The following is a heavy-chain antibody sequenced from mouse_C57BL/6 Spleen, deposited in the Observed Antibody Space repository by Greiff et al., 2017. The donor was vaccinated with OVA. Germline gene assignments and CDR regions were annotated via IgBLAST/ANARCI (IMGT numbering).Heavy chain of an antibody. D-gene: IGHD2-10*02. V-gene: IGHV1-64*01. J-gene: IGHJ1*03. CDR1: GYTFTSYW. CDR3: ARAGMVEGYFDV. CDR2: IHPNSGST. Sequence: QVQLQQPGAELVKPGASVKLSCKASGYTFTSYWMHWVKQRPGQGLEWIGMIHPNSGSTNYNEKFKSKATLTVDKSSSTAYMQLSSLTSEDSAVYYCARAGMVEGYFDVWGTGTTVTVSS.